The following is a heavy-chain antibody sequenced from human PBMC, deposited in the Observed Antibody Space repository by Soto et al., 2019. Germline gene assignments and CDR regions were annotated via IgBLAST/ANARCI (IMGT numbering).Heavy chain of an antibody. V-gene: IGHV1-69*13. Sequence: SVKVSCKASQRTFTSYGLSWVRQAPGQGLEWLGTIIPMFGTANYAQRFQGRVTITADEFTSTAYMELSSLTSEDTAVYFCARTPNHFIVALGESTHYYGLDVWGQGTTVTVSS. CDR3: ARTPNHFIVALGESTHYYGLDV. D-gene: IGHD2-21*01. J-gene: IGHJ6*02. CDR1: QRTFTSYG. CDR2: IIPMFGTA.